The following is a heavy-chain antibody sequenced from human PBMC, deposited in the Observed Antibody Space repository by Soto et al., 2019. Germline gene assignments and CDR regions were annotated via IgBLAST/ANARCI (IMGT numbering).Heavy chain of an antibody. CDR3: ARGGTPIDY. CDR2: SSAYNGNT. Sequence: QVHLVQSGAEVKKPGASVQVSCTASGYTFTNFGISWVRQAPGQGLEWMGWSSAYNGNTNYAQKFQGRVTMTTDTSRSRAHMELRSLRSYDTAVYYCARGGTPIDYCGKGTLVTVSS. CDR1: GYTFTNFG. V-gene: IGHV1-18*01. J-gene: IGHJ4*02. D-gene: IGHD2-15*01.